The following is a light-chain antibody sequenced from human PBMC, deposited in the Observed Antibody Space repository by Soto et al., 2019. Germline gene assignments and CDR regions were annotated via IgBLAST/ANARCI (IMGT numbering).Light chain of an antibody. V-gene: IGLV2-8*01. Sequence: HSVLTQPPSASGSPGQSVSISCTGTSSDVGKYDFVSWYQQHPGKAPKLMIYEVTKRPSGVPDRFSGSKSGNTASLTVSGLQAEDEADYYCSSYAGSDIYVFGSGTKLTVL. CDR1: SSDVGKYDF. J-gene: IGLJ1*01. CDR2: EVT. CDR3: SSYAGSDIYV.